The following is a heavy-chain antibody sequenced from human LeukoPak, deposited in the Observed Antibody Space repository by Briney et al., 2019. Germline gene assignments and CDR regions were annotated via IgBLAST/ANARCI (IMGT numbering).Heavy chain of an antibody. V-gene: IGHV1-46*01. CDR2: INPSGGST. D-gene: IGHD2-2*01. Sequence: ASVKVSCKASGYTFTSYYMHWVRQAPGQGLEWMGIINPSGGSTSYAQKFQGRVTMTRDTSISTAYLQWSSLKASDTAMYYCARLPPSTDFWGQGTLVTVSS. J-gene: IGHJ4*02. CDR1: GYTFTSYY. CDR3: ARLPPSTDF.